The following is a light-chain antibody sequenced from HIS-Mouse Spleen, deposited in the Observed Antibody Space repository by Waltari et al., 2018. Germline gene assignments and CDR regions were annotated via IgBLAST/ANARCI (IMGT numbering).Light chain of an antibody. CDR3: CSYAVSSTWV. CDR2: EGS. J-gene: IGLJ3*02. Sequence: QSALTQPASVSGSPGQSITISCTGTSSDVGSYNLVSWYQQHPGKAPKLMIYEGSKRPSGVSNRFSGSKSGKTASRTISGLQAEDEADYYCCSYAVSSTWVFGGGTKLTVL. V-gene: IGLV2-23*01. CDR1: SSDVGSYNL.